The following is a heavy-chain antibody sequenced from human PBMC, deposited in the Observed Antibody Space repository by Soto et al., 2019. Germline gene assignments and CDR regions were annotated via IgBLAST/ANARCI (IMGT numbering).Heavy chain of an antibody. Sequence: EVQLLESGGGLVQPGGSLRLSCAASGFTFSRYAMNWVRQAPGKGLEWVSVISGSGGSTYYADSVKGRFTISRDNSKNTLYLQMNSLRAEDMAVYYCAKRATGTYFDYWGQGTLVTVSS. V-gene: IGHV3-23*01. CDR1: GFTFSRYA. D-gene: IGHD1-1*01. CDR2: ISGSGGST. J-gene: IGHJ4*02. CDR3: AKRATGTYFDY.